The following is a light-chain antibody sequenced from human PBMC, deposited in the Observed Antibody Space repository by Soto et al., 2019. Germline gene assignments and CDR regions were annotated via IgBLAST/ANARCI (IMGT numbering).Light chain of an antibody. V-gene: IGKV1-39*01. Sequence: DIQMTQSPSSLSASGGDRVTITCRSSQSISSYLNWYQQKPGKAPKLLIYAASSLQSGVPSRFSGSGSGTDFTLTISSLQPEDFATYYCQQSYSTPLITFGQGTRLEIK. CDR3: QQSYSTPLIT. J-gene: IGKJ5*01. CDR1: QSISSY. CDR2: AAS.